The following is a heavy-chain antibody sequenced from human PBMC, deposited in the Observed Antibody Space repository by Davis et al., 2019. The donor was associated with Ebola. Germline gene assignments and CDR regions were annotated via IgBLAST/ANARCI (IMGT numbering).Heavy chain of an antibody. CDR3: ARVVTTYYYDSSGYYSGGGAFDI. V-gene: IGHV4-34*01. Sequence: MPSETLSLTCAVYGGSFSGYYWSWIRQPPGKGLEWIGEINHSGSTNYNPSLKSRVTISVDTSKNQFSLKLSSVTAADTAVYYCARVVTTYYYDSSGYYSGGGAFDIWGQGTMVTVSS. CDR1: GGSFSGYY. D-gene: IGHD3-22*01. CDR2: INHSGST. J-gene: IGHJ3*02.